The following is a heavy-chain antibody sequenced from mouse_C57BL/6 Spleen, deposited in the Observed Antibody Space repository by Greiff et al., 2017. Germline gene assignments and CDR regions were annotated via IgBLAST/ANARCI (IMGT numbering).Heavy chain of an antibody. D-gene: IGHD2-4*01. CDR2: ISYDGSN. V-gene: IGHV3-6*01. Sequence: ESGPGLVKPSQSLSLTCSVTGYSITSGYYWNWIRQFPGNKLEWMGYISYDGSNNYNPSLKNRISITRDTSKNQFFLKLNSVTTEDTATYYCAREIYYDYDGLLDYWGQGTTLTVSS. CDR3: AREIYYDYDGLLDY. J-gene: IGHJ2*01. CDR1: GYSITSGYY.